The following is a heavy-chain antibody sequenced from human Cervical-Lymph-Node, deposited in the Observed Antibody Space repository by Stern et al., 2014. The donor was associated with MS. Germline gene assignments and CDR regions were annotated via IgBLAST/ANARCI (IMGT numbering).Heavy chain of an antibody. CDR2: IIPLFGTT. V-gene: IGHV1-69*06. J-gene: IGHJ4*02. CDR1: GGTFSNSG. D-gene: IGHD1-26*01. CDR3: ARDLGVGPTAY. Sequence: QVQLVQSGAEVRKPGSSVKVSCKASGGTFSNSGISWVRQAPGQGLEWMGGIIPLFGTTNCAQKFQGRVTITADKSTGTAFLELRSLTSDDTAVYYCARDLGVGPTAYWGQGTLVTVSS.